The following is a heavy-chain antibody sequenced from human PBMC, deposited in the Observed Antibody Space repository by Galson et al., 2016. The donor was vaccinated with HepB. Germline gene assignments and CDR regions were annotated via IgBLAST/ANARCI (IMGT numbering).Heavy chain of an antibody. J-gene: IGHJ4*02. CDR1: GFTFSNYA. V-gene: IGHV3-30*14. D-gene: IGHD1-7*01. Sequence: SLRLSCAASGFTFSNYAMHWVRQAPGRGLEWVAVISDDGSNKYYADSVKGRFTISRDNSKNTLYLQMNSLTTEDTAVYYCARGNWNYAYWGQGTLVTVSP. CDR3: ARGNWNYAY. CDR2: ISDDGSNK.